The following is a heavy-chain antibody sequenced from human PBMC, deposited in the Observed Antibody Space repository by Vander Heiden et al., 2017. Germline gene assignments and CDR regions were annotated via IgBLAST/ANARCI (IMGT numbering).Heavy chain of an antibody. D-gene: IGHD4-17*01. CDR2: IYHSGST. Sequence: QVQLQESGPGLVKPSETLSLTCAVSGYSISSGYYWGWIRQPPGKGLEWIGSIYHSGSTYYNPSLKSRVTISVDTSKNQFSLKLSSVTAADTAVYYCARTGGDYYYWGQGTLVTVSS. J-gene: IGHJ4*02. CDR3: ARTGGDYYY. CDR1: GYSISSGYY. V-gene: IGHV4-38-2*01.